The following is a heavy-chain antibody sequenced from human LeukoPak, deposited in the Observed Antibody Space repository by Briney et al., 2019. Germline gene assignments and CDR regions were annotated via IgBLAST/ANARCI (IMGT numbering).Heavy chain of an antibody. Sequence: PSGTLSLTCAVSGGSISSSNWWSLVRQPPGKGLEWIGEIYHSGSTNYNPSLKSRVTISVDKSKNQFSLKLSSVTAADTAVYYCARANRRISAAGNFDYWGQGTLVTVSS. D-gene: IGHD6-13*01. V-gene: IGHV4-4*02. J-gene: IGHJ4*02. CDR1: GGSISSSNW. CDR2: IYHSGST. CDR3: ARANRRISAAGNFDY.